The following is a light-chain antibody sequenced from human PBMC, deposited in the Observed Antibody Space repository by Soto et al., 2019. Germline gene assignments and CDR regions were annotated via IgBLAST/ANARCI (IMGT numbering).Light chain of an antibody. V-gene: IGKV3-20*01. CDR2: GAS. CDR3: QQSGT. CDR1: QTVSSSY. J-gene: IGKJ1*01. Sequence: EIVLTQSPGTLSLSPGERATLSCRASQTVSSSYLAWYQHKPGQAPRLLIYGASQRALGIPDRFSGSGSGTDFTLTISRLGPEDFAVYYCQQSGTFGQGTKVEI.